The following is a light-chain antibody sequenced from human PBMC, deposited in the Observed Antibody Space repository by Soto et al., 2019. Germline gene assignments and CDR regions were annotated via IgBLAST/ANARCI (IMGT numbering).Light chain of an antibody. V-gene: IGKV1-5*01. CDR1: QSISSW. CDR3: QQYNSYWT. CDR2: DAS. Sequence: GDRVTITCRASQSISSWLAWYQQKPGKAPKLLIYDASSLESGVPSRFSGSGSGTEFTLTISSLPPDDFATYYYQQYNSYWTFGQGTKVEIK. J-gene: IGKJ1*01.